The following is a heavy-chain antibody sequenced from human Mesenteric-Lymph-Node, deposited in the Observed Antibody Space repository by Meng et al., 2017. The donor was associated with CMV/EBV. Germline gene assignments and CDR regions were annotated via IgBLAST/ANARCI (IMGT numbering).Heavy chain of an antibody. V-gene: IGHV3-48*04. CDR3: ARSRSYFHGSDY. CDR1: GFTFSTYW. CDR2: ISSSGSTE. D-gene: IGHD3-10*01. Sequence: GGSLRLSCGASGFTFSTYWMTWVRQAPGKGLEWVSYISSSGSTEYYADSVKGRFTVSRDNIKDSLYLQMNSLRAEDTAVYYCARSRSYFHGSDYWGQGTLVTVSS. J-gene: IGHJ4*02.